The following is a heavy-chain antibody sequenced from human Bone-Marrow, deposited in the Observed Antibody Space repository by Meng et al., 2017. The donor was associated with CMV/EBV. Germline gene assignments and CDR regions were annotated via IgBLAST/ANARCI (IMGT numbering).Heavy chain of an antibody. Sequence: QVQLVQSGGEGKKPGSSVKVSCKASGGTFSSYYIHWVRQAPGQGLEWMGWVNSKNEATNYARKFQGRVSMTRDTSISTAHMELSRLMSDDTAVYYCVRSSGWSLFDYWGQGTLVTVSS. D-gene: IGHD6-19*01. CDR3: VRSSGWSLFDY. V-gene: IGHV1-2*02. J-gene: IGHJ4*02. CDR1: GGTFSSYY. CDR2: VNSKNEAT.